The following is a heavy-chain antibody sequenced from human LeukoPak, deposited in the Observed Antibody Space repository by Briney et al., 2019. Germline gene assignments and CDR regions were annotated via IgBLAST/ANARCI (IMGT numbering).Heavy chain of an antibody. CDR1: GGTFSSYA. D-gene: IGHD3-22*01. CDR3: ARVAGPDFAYDSSGYPTDWFDP. V-gene: IGHV1-69*05. CDR2: IIPIFGTE. J-gene: IGHJ5*02. Sequence: SVKVSCKASGGTFSSYASSWVRQAPGQGLEWMGGIIPIFGTENYAQKFQGRVTITTDESTSTAYMELSSLRSEDTAVYYCARVAGPDFAYDSSGYPTDWFDPWGQGTLVTVSS.